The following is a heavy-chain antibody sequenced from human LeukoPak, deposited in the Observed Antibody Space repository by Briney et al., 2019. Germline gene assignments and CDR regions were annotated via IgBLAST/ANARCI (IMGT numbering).Heavy chain of an antibody. V-gene: IGHV3-73*01. CDR2: IRSKANSYAT. CDR3: AKDRIEMAN. Sequence: GGSLRLSCAASGFTFSGSAMHWVRQASGKGLEWVGRIRSKANSYATAYAASVKGRFTISRDDSKNTAYLQMNNLKTEDTAGYYCAKDRIEMANWGQGTLVTVSS. J-gene: IGHJ4*02. CDR1: GFTFSGSA. D-gene: IGHD5-24*01.